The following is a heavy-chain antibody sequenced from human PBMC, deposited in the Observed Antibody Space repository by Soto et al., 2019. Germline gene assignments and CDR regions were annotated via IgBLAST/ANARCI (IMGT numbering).Heavy chain of an antibody. D-gene: IGHD6-13*01. CDR2: IDYDGTPT. CDR1: GFAFDASW. Sequence: EVHLVESGEGLVKPGGSLGPSCEASGFAFDASWMHWAGQVQGEVPVWVSRIDYDGTPTPYADSVKGRFTISRDNAKTTLSLQMNSLRAEDTGVYYCTRGPRPSSAGTGAYWGQGTLVTVSS. V-gene: IGHV3-74*01. J-gene: IGHJ4*02. CDR3: TRGPRPSSAGTGAY.